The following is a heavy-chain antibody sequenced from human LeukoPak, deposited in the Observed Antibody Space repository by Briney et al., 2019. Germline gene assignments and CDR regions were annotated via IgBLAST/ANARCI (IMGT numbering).Heavy chain of an antibody. Sequence: GGSLRLSCAASGFTFSEYYMSWIRQAPGKGLEWVSYISSSGSTIYYADSVKGRFTISRDNAKNSLYLQMNSLRAEDTAVYYCAALVTFDAFDIWGQGTMVTVSS. D-gene: IGHD3-16*01. CDR1: GFTFSEYY. J-gene: IGHJ3*02. V-gene: IGHV3-11*04. CDR2: ISSSGSTI. CDR3: AALVTFDAFDI.